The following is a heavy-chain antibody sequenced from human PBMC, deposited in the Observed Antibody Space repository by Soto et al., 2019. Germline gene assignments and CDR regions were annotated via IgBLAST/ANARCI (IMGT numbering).Heavy chain of an antibody. J-gene: IGHJ6*02. V-gene: IGHV4-39*01. Sequence: QLQLQESGPGLVKPSETLSLTCTVSGGSISSSSYYWGWIRQPPGKGLEWIGSIYYSGSTSYNPSLKSRFPISVDTSKNQFSLKLSSVTAADTAVYYCARRLYYDSSGFEGGGMDVWGQGTTVTVSS. CDR1: GGSISSSSYY. CDR3: ARRLYYDSSGFEGGGMDV. D-gene: IGHD3-22*01. CDR2: IYYSGST.